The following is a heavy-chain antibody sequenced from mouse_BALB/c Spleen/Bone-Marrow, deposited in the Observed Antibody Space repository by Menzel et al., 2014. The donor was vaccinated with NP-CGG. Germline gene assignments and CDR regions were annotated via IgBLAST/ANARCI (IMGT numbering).Heavy chain of an antibody. CDR1: GYSIXSDYA. J-gene: IGHJ2*01. CDR3: ARYDYDVGYFDY. V-gene: IGHV3-2*02. Sequence: VQLKQSGPGLVKPSQSLSLPCTVTGYSIXSDYAWNWIRQFPGNKLEWMGYISYSGSSSYNPSLESRISITRDTSKTQFFLQLHSVTTEDTATYYCARYDYDVGYFDYWGQGTTLTVSS. D-gene: IGHD2-4*01. CDR2: ISYSGSS.